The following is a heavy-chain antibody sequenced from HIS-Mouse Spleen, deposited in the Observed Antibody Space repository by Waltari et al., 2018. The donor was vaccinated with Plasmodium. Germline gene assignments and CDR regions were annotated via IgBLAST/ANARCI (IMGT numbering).Heavy chain of an antibody. CDR1: GFTFTSYA. Sequence: QVQLVESGGGVVQPGRSLRVSCAASGFTFTSYAMHWVRQAPGKGLELLACISYDGSNKYYADSVKGRFTISRDNSKNTLYLQMNSLRAEDTAVYYCARDRRLAFDYWGQGTLVTVSS. CDR3: ARDRRLAFDY. CDR2: ISYDGSNK. D-gene: IGHD2-15*01. V-gene: IGHV3-30-3*01. J-gene: IGHJ4*02.